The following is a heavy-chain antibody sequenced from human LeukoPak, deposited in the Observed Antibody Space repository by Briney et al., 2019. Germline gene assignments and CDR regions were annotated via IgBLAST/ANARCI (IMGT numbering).Heavy chain of an antibody. V-gene: IGHV3-21*01. CDR1: GFTFSTYA. CDR2: ISSGSNYI. Sequence: GGSLRLSCAASGFTFSTYAMNWVRQAQGNGLVGVSSISSGSNYIYYADSVRGRFTISRDNAKKSLYMQMNSLRAEDTAVYYCAHSSGYAYGLDYWGQGALVSVSS. J-gene: IGHJ4*02. CDR3: AHSSGYAYGLDY. D-gene: IGHD5-18*01.